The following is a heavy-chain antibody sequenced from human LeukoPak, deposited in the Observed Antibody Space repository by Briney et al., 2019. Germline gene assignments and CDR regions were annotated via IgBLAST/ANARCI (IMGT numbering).Heavy chain of an antibody. V-gene: IGHV4-59*08. Sequence: SETLSLTCTVSGGSISSYYWSWIRQPPGKGLEWIGYIYYSGSTNYNPSLKSRVTISVDTSKNQFSLKLSSVTAADTAVYYCACSSYYYDSSGLAYWGQGTLVTVSS. CDR2: IYYSGST. D-gene: IGHD3-22*01. CDR3: ACSSYYYDSSGLAY. J-gene: IGHJ4*02. CDR1: GGSISSYY.